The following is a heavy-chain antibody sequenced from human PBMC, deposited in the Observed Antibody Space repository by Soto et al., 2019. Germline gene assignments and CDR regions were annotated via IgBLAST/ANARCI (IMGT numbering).Heavy chain of an antibody. CDR2: ISGSGGST. Sequence: GGSLRLSSAASGFNFSSYAMSWVRQAPGKGLEWVSAISGSGGSTYYADSVKGRFTISRDNSKSTLYLQMNSLRAEDTAVYYCAKEERRIVVVGVDVWGKGTTVTVSS. V-gene: IGHV3-23*01. CDR3: AKEERRIVVVGVDV. CDR1: GFNFSSYA. D-gene: IGHD2-2*01. J-gene: IGHJ6*04.